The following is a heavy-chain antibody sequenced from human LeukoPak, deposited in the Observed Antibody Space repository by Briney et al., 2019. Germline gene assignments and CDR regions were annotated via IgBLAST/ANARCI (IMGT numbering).Heavy chain of an antibody. CDR1: GFTFNNYG. D-gene: IGHD3-9*01. CDR3: ARGDILTGPQAEADAFDI. CDR2: ISFDGRNK. J-gene: IGHJ3*02. Sequence: PGRSLRLSCAASGFTFNNYGMHWVRQAPGKGLEWLAVISFDGRNKHYTDSVKGRFTISRDNAKNSLYLQMNSLRAEDTAVYYCARGDILTGPQAEADAFDIWGQGTMVTVSS. V-gene: IGHV3-30*03.